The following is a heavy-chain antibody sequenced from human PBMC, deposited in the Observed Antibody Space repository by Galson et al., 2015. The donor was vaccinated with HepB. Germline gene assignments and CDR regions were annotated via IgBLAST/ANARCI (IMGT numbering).Heavy chain of an antibody. CDR1: GFTFSSYG. D-gene: IGHD5-18*01. CDR2: ISYDGSNK. CDR3: AKDRYSYGEGPHDY. V-gene: IGHV3-30*18. J-gene: IGHJ4*02. Sequence: SLRLSCAASGFTFSSYGMHWVRQAPGKGLEWVAVISYDGSNKYYADSVKGRFTISRDNSKNTLYLQMNSLRAEDTAVYYCAKDRYSYGEGPHDYWGQGTLVTVSS.